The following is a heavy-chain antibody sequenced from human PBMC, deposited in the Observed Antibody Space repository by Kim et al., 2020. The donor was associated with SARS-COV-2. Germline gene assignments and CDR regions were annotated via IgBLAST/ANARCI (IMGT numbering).Heavy chain of an antibody. CDR2: IYYSGST. D-gene: IGHD3-10*01. CDR1: GGSISSYY. CDR3: ARGGSGPPSPPAVDY. J-gene: IGHJ4*02. V-gene: IGHV4-59*01. Sequence: SETLSLTCTVSGGSISSYYWSWIRQPPGKGLEWIGYIYYSGSTNYNPSLKSRVTISVDTSKNQFSLKLSSVTAADTAVYYCARGGSGPPSPPAVDYWGQGTLVTVSS.